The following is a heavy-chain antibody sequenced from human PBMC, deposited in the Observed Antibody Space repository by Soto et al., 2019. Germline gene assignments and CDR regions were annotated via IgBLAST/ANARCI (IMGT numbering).Heavy chain of an antibody. V-gene: IGHV4-34*01. J-gene: IGHJ4*02. CDR2: INHGGST. CDR1: GGSFSGYC. Sequence: SETLSVTCAVDGGSFSGYCWSWIRQPPGKGLEWIGEINHGGSTNYNPSLKSRVTISVDTSKNQFSLKLSSVTAADTAVYYCATSTVTSNFDYWGQGTWSPSPQ. CDR3: ATSTVTSNFDY. D-gene: IGHD4-17*01.